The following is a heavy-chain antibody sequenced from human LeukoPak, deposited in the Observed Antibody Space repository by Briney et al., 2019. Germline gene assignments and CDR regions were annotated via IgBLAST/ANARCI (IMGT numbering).Heavy chain of an antibody. V-gene: IGHV1-69*06. J-gene: IGHJ6*03. CDR1: GGTFSSYA. CDR2: IIPIFGTA. D-gene: IGHD6-6*01. Sequence: GSSVKVSCEASGGTFSSYAISWVRQAPGQGLEWMGGIIPIFGTANYAQKFQGRVTITADKSTSTAYMELSSLRSEDTAVYYCASAVSSSSSLGYYYYYYMDVWGKGTTVTVSS. CDR3: ASAVSSSSSLGYYYYYYMDV.